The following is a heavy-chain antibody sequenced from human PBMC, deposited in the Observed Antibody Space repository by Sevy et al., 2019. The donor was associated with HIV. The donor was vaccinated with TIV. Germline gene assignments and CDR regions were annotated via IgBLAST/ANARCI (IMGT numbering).Heavy chain of an antibody. V-gene: IGHV3-21*06. Sequence: GGSLRLSCAASGFTFSSYSMNWVRQAPGKGLEWVSFISGLSNYIYYADSVKVRFTISRDNAKNSVYLQMNSLRAEDTALYYCARDPLSTLFDASDIWGQGTMVTVSS. CDR2: ISGLSNYI. J-gene: IGHJ3*02. D-gene: IGHD2-15*01. CDR1: GFTFSSYS. CDR3: ARDPLSTLFDASDI.